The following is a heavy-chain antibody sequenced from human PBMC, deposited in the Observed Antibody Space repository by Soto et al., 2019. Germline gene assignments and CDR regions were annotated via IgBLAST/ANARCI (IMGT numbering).Heavy chain of an antibody. J-gene: IGHJ5*02. D-gene: IGHD6-13*01. CDR1: GGSFSGYY. Sequence: QVQLQQWGAGLLKPSETLSLTCAVYGGSFSGYYWSWIRQHPGKGLEWIGYIYYSGSTYYNPSLRSRVTISADMSKNQFSLKLSSVTAADTAVYYCAREAAAGTSLWFDPWGQGTLVTVSS. CDR2: IYYSGST. CDR3: AREAAAGTSLWFDP. V-gene: IGHV4-34*01.